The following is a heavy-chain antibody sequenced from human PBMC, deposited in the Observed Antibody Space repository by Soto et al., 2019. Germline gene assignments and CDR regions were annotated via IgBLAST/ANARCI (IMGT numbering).Heavy chain of an antibody. CDR1: GGSISSGGYS. D-gene: IGHD3-3*01. Sequence: SETLSLTCAVSGGSISSGGYSWSWIRQPPGKGLEWIGYIYYSGSTNYNPSLKSRVTISVDTSKNQFSLKLSSVTAADTAVYYCARVGGDLYDFWSGYYGLGYYGMDVWGQGTTVTVSS. V-gene: IGHV4-61*08. CDR3: ARVGGDLYDFWSGYYGLGYYGMDV. J-gene: IGHJ6*02. CDR2: IYYSGST.